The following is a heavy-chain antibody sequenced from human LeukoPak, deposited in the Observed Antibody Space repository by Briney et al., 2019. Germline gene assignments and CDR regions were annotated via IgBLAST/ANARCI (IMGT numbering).Heavy chain of an antibody. CDR2: IYYSGST. J-gene: IGHJ5*02. CDR1: GGSISSYY. V-gene: IGHV4-59*01. Sequence: SETPSLTCTVSGGSISSYYWSWIRQPPGKGLEWIGYIYYSGSTNYNPSLKSRVTISVDTSKNQFSLKLSSVTAADTAVYYCARAFRSTGGRNWFDPWGQGTLVTVSS. CDR3: ARAFRSTGGRNWFDP. D-gene: IGHD3-16*01.